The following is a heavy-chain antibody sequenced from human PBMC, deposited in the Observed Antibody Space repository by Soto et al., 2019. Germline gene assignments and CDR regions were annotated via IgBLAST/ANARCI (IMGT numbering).Heavy chain of an antibody. CDR2: IWYDGSNK. Sequence: GGSLRLCCAASGFTFSSYGMHWVRQAPGKGLEWVAVIWYDGSNKYYADSVKGRFTISRDNSKNTLYLQMNSLRAEDTAVYYCAGGVDAFDIWGQGTMVTVSS. V-gene: IGHV3-33*01. CDR3: AGGVDAFDI. J-gene: IGHJ3*02. D-gene: IGHD3-10*01. CDR1: GFTFSSYG.